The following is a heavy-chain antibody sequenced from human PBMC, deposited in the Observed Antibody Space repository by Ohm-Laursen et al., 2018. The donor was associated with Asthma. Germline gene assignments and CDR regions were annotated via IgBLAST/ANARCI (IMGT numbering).Heavy chain of an antibody. CDR2: IYYSGST. Sequence: SETLSLTCTVSGGSISSYYWSWIRQPPGKGLEWIGYIYYSGSTNYNPSPKSRVTISVDTSKNQFSLKLSSVTAADTAVYYCARGIGYCSSTSCLIQSLYGMDVWGQGTTVTVSS. CDR1: GGSISSYY. V-gene: IGHV4-59*01. D-gene: IGHD2-2*01. CDR3: ARGIGYCSSTSCLIQSLYGMDV. J-gene: IGHJ6*02.